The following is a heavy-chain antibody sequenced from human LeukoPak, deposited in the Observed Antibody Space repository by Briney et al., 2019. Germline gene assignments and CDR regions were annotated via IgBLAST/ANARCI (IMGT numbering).Heavy chain of an antibody. CDR3: ARGRGYSYSWFDP. CDR1: EYTFVGHY. V-gene: IGHV1-2*02. CDR2: INPNSGVT. Sequence: ASVKVSCKASEYTFVGHYMHWVRQAPGQGLEGMGWINPNSGVTTYAQKFQGRVTMTRDTSISTAYMKLSRLSSDDTAVYYCARGRGYSYSWFDPWGQGTLVTVSS. D-gene: IGHD5-18*01. J-gene: IGHJ5*02.